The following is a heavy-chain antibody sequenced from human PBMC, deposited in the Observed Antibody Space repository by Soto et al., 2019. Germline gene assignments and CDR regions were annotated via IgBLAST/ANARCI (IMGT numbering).Heavy chain of an antibody. CDR2: IIPILGIA. D-gene: IGHD3-3*01. CDR3: TRDSMHYDFWSGHILDY. V-gene: IGHV1-69*04. Sequence: GASVKVSCKASRGTFSSYTISWARQAPGQGLEWMGRIIPILGIANYAQKFQGRVTITADKSTSTAYMELSSLRSEDTAVYYCTRDSMHYDFWSGHILDYWGQGTLVTVSS. CDR1: RGTFSSYT. J-gene: IGHJ4*02.